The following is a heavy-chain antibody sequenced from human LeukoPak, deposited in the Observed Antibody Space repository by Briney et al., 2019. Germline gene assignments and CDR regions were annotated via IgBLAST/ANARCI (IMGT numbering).Heavy chain of an antibody. D-gene: IGHD2-21*02. Sequence: SVKVSRKASGGTFSSYAISWVRQAPGQGLEWMGRIIPIFGTANYEQKFQGRVTITTDESTTTAYMELSSLRSEDTAVYYCARDWAPLTYCGGDCYGGYFDYWGQGTLVTVSS. CDR2: IIPIFGTA. V-gene: IGHV1-69*05. CDR3: ARDWAPLTYCGGDCYGGYFDY. J-gene: IGHJ4*02. CDR1: GGTFSSYA.